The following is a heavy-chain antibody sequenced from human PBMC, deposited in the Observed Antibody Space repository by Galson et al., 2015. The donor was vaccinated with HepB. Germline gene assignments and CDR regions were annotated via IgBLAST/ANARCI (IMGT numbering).Heavy chain of an antibody. CDR1: GFTFSSYA. CDR2: ISGSGGRT. Sequence: SLRLSCAASGFTFSSYAMNWVRQAPGKGLEWVSCISGSGGRTYDADSVKGRFTISRDNSMNTLYLQMNSLRVEDTAVYYCAKEPVHGNYDSRRGYYFDYWGQGALVTVSS. J-gene: IGHJ4*02. V-gene: IGHV3-23*01. D-gene: IGHD3-3*01. CDR3: AKEPVHGNYDSRRGYYFDY.